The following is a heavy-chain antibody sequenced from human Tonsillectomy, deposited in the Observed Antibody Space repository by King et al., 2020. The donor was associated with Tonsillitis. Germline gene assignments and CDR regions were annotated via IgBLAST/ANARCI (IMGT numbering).Heavy chain of an antibody. V-gene: IGHV3-30-3*01. CDR1: GFTFSSYA. CDR2: ISYDGSNK. D-gene: IGHD3-9*01. CDR3: VRGGETGYYKRRDYYYSYGMDV. J-gene: IGHJ6*02. Sequence: VQLVQSGGGVVQPGRSLRLSCAASGFTFSSYAMHWVRQAPGKGLEWVALISYDGSNKYYADSVKGRFTISRDNSKNTLFLQMNSLRAEDTAVYYCVRGGETGYYKRRDYYYSYGMDVWGQGTTVTVSS.